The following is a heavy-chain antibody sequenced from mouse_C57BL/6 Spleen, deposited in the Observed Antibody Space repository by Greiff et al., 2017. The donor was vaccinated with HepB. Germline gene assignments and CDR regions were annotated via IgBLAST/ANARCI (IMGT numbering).Heavy chain of an antibody. V-gene: IGHV7-3*01. J-gene: IGHJ2*01. Sequence: EVQLVESGGGLVQPGGSLSLSCAASGFTFTDYYMSWVRQPPGKALEWLGFIRNKANGYTTEYSASVKGRFTISRDNSQSILYLQMNALRAEDSATYYCARYYDSLDYWGQGTTLTVSS. D-gene: IGHD2-12*01. CDR1: GFTFTDYY. CDR3: ARYYDSLDY. CDR2: IRNKANGYTT.